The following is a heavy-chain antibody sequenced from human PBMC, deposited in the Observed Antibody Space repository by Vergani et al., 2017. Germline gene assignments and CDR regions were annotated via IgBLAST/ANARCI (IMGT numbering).Heavy chain of an antibody. CDR3: AEVVDYYDDSGYYYYYYSMDG. D-gene: IGHD3-22*01. V-gene: IGHV3-30*02. CDR2: IRYDGSNK. CDR1: GFTFSSYG. J-gene: IGHJ6*02. Sequence: VQLLESGGDLVQPGGSLRLSCAASGFTFSSYGMHWVRQAPGKGLEWVAFIRYDGSNKYYADSVKGRFTISRDNSKNTLYLQMNSLRAEDTAVYYCAEVVDYYDDSGYYYYYYSMDGWGQGTTVAVSS.